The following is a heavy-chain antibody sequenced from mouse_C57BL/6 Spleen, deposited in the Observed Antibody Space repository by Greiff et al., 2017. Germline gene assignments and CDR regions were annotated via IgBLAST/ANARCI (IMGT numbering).Heavy chain of an antibody. CDR1: GYTFTSYW. CDR3: ARNGNYAMDY. Sequence: VQLQESGAELVMPGASVKLSCKASGYTFTSYWMHWVKQRPGQGLEWIGEIDPSDSYTNYNQKFKGKSTLTVDKSSSTAYMQLSSLTSEDSAVYYCARNGNYAMDYWGQGTSVTVSS. D-gene: IGHD1-1*01. J-gene: IGHJ4*01. V-gene: IGHV1-69*01. CDR2: IDPSDSYT.